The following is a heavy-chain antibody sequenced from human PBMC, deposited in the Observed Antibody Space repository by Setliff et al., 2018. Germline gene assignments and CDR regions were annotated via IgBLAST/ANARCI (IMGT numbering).Heavy chain of an antibody. Sequence: ASVKVSCKASGYSFPSYGISWVRQAPGQGLEWMGWISAYNGFIIYAQMFQGRVTVTRDTSTTTAYMELSSLRSEDTAVYYCARVRDCSGGSCHRGFYHYMDVWGQGTMVTVSS. CDR1: GYSFPSYG. D-gene: IGHD2-15*01. CDR2: ISAYNGFI. J-gene: IGHJ6*03. CDR3: ARVRDCSGGSCHRGFYHYMDV. V-gene: IGHV1-18*01.